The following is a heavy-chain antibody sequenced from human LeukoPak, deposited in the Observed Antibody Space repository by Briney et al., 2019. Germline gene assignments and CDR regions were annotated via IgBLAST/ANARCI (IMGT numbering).Heavy chain of an antibody. Sequence: GGSLRLSCAASGFTFSSYWMSWVRQAPGKGLEGVANIKQDGSEKYYVDSVKGRFTISRDNAKNSLYLQMNSLRAEDTAVYYCARDRLWFGEDYYGMDVWGQGTTVTVSS. CDR1: GFTFSSYW. V-gene: IGHV3-7*01. CDR3: ARDRLWFGEDYYGMDV. D-gene: IGHD3-10*01. CDR2: IKQDGSEK. J-gene: IGHJ6*02.